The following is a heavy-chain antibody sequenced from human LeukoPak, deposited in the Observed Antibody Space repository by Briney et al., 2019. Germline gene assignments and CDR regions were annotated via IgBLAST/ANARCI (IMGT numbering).Heavy chain of an antibody. CDR3: ARVSVFQAQYQLLHETTPPYYFDY. CDR1: GGSISSGGYY. Sequence: SETLSLTCTVSGGSISSGGYYWSWIRQPPGKGLEWIGYIYHSGSTYYNPSLKSRVTISVDRSKNQFSLKLSSVTAADTAVYYCARVSVFQAQYQLLHETTPPYYFDYWGQGTLVTVSS. CDR2: IYHSGST. J-gene: IGHJ4*02. D-gene: IGHD2-2*01. V-gene: IGHV4-30-2*01.